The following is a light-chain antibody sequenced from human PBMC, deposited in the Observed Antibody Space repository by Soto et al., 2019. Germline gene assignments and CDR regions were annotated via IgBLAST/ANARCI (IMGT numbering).Light chain of an antibody. CDR3: QQRSNWTLPGT. V-gene: IGKV3-11*01. J-gene: IGKJ1*01. Sequence: EIVLTQSPATLSLSPGERATLSCRASQTVGSYLAWYQQKPGQVPRLLIYNASNRATGIPARFSGSGSGTDFTLTISILEPEDFAVYYCQQRSNWTLPGTFGQGAKVEIK. CDR2: NAS. CDR1: QTVGSY.